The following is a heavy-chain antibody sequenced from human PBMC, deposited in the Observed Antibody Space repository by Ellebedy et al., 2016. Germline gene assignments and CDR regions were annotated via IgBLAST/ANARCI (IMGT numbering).Heavy chain of an antibody. Sequence: ASVKVSCKASGGTFSSYAISWVRQAPGQGLEWMGWINTDNGDTKYSQRFQDRVTITRDTSASTAYMELSSLRSEDTAVYYCARGNKKNYYDSSGYYYDAFDIWGQGTMVTVSS. CDR1: GGTFSSYA. V-gene: IGHV1-3*04. D-gene: IGHD3-22*01. J-gene: IGHJ3*02. CDR3: ARGNKKNYYDSSGYYYDAFDI. CDR2: INTDNGDT.